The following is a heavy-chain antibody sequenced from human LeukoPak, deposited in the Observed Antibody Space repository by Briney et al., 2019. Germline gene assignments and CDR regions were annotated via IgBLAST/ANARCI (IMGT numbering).Heavy chain of an antibody. J-gene: IGHJ5*02. Sequence: VASVKVSCKASGYTFTSYGISWVRQAPGQGLEWMGWISAYNGNTNYAQKLQGRVTMTTDTSTSTAYMELRSLRSDDTAVYYCARDNWGTRWLQRAFDPPKNWFDPWGQGTLVTVSS. CDR3: ARDNWGTRWLQRAFDPPKNWFDP. D-gene: IGHD5-24*01. CDR2: ISAYNGNT. CDR1: GYTFTSYG. V-gene: IGHV1-18*01.